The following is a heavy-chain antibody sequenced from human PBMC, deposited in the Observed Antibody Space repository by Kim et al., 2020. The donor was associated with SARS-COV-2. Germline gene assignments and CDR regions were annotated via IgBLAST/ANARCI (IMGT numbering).Heavy chain of an antibody. CDR3: ARDPVTMD. Sequence: GSGKHYVESMEGQFTISRDNAKNSVYLQLNNLRVEDTAIYYCARDPVTMDWGQGTLVTVSS. J-gene: IGHJ4*02. CDR2: GSGK. D-gene: IGHD2-21*02. V-gene: IGHV3-7*01.